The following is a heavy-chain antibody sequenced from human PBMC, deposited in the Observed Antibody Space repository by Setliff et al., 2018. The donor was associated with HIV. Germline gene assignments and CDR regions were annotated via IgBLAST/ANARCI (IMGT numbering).Heavy chain of an antibody. V-gene: IGHV4-59*08. CDR3: ARTRGYTYGYIDS. D-gene: IGHD5-18*01. CDR2: IYFTGSS. Sequence: TSETLSLTCTVSGGSISTYYWSWIRQPPGKGLEWIGFIYFTGSSDNNPSLQSRVIISEDTSKNEFSLKLNSVTAADTAVYYCARTRGYTYGYIDSWAQGTLVTVSS. J-gene: IGHJ4*02. CDR1: GGSISTYY.